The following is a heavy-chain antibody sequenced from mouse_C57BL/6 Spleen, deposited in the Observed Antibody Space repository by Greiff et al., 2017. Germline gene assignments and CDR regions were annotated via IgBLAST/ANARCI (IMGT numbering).Heavy chain of an antibody. CDR3: ARGIYYDLWYFDV. CDR1: GYTFTSYW. V-gene: IGHV1-64*01. CDR2: IHPNSGST. D-gene: IGHD2-4*01. Sequence: VQLQQPGAELVKPGASVKLSCKASGYTFTSYWMHWVKQRPGQGLEWIGMIHPNSGSTNYNEKFKSKATLTVDKSSSTAYMQLSSLTSEDSAVYYCARGIYYDLWYFDVWGTGTTVTVSS. J-gene: IGHJ1*03.